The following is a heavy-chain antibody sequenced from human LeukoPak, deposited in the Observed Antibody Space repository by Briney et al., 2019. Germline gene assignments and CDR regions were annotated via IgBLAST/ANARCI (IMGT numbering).Heavy chain of an antibody. J-gene: IGHJ4*02. Sequence: SQILSLTCAVSGGSISSENYYWSWIRQHPGTGLEWIGYIYYTGSSCYNPSLKSRVTISVDTSKNQFSLKLTSVTAADTAVYYCARSEAYDSSGYYWDYWGQGTLVTVSS. CDR2: IYYTGSS. CDR3: ARSEAYDSSGYYWDY. CDR1: GGSISSENYY. V-gene: IGHV4-31*11. D-gene: IGHD3-22*01.